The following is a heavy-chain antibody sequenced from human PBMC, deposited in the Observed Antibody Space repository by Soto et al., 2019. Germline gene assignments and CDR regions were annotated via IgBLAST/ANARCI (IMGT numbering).Heavy chain of an antibody. D-gene: IGHD3-10*01. J-gene: IGHJ4*02. Sequence: EVQLVESGGGLVQPGRSLRLSCAASGFTFDDYAMHWVRQAPGKGLEWVSGISWNSGSIGYADSVKGRFTISRDNAKKSMFLQMNSLRAEDTALYYGAKANAYGVRSYFDCWGQGALVTVSS. V-gene: IGHV3-9*01. CDR1: GFTFDDYA. CDR2: ISWNSGSI. CDR3: AKANAYGVRSYFDC.